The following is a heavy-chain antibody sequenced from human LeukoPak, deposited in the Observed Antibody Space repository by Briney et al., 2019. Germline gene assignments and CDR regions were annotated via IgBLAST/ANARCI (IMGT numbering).Heavy chain of an antibody. D-gene: IGHD3-10*01. J-gene: IGHJ4*02. CDR1: GFTFRSYW. CDR2: INTDGSII. V-gene: IGHV3-74*03. Sequence: GGSLRLSCVVSGFTFRSYWMHWVRQVSGKGLLWVSRINTDGSIITYADSVKGRFTISRDNAKNTLYLEMSRLTAADTAVYYCARPPPGQGFDYWGQGTLVTVSS. CDR3: ARPPPGQGFDY.